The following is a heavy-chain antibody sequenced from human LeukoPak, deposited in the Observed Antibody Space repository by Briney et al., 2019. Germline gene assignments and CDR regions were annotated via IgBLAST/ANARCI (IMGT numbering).Heavy chain of an antibody. J-gene: IGHJ5*02. CDR1: GYTFTSYG. CDR3: VSGRGDWFDP. Sequence: GASVKVSCKASGYTFTSYGITWVRQAPGQGLEWMGWISTYSGNTNYAQKLQGRVTMTTDTSTTTAYMELRSLRSDDTAVYYCVSGRGDWFDPWGQGTLVTVSS. CDR2: ISTYSGNT. V-gene: IGHV1-18*01. D-gene: IGHD1-1*01.